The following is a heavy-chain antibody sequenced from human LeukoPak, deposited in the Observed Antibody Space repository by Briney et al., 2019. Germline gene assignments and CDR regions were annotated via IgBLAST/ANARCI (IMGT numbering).Heavy chain of an antibody. CDR3: ARDQEGFDY. Sequence: ASVKVSCKASGYTFTSYDINWVRQAPGQGLEWMGMIYPRDGSTSYAQKFQCRVTVTRDTSTSTVHMELSGLRSEDTAVYCARDQEGFDYWGQGTLVTVSS. CDR2: IYPRDGST. CDR1: GYTFTSYD. J-gene: IGHJ4*02. V-gene: IGHV1-46*01.